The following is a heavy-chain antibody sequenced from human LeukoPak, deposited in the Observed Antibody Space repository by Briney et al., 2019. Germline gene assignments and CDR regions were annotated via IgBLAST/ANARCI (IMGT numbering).Heavy chain of an antibody. CDR2: INPNSGGT. CDR3: ARGYYDFWSGYSMTTSRDENYFDY. D-gene: IGHD3-3*01. Sequence: VASVKVSCKASGYTFTGYYMHWVRQAPGQGLEWMGWINPNSGGTNYAQKFQGRVTMTRGTSISTAYMELSRLRSDDTAVYYCARGYYDFWSGYSMTTSRDENYFDYWGQGTLVTVSS. J-gene: IGHJ4*02. V-gene: IGHV1-2*02. CDR1: GYTFTGYY.